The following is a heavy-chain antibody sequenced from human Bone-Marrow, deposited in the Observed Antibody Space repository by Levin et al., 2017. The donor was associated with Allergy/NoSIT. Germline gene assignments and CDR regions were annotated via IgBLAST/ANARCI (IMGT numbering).Heavy chain of an antibody. CDR2: IYHSGTT. D-gene: IGHD2-21*02. J-gene: IGHJ4*02. CDR3: ARGGSDSTFDN. V-gene: IGHV4-30-2*06. CDR1: GGSIRSGGYS. Sequence: SQTLSLPCAVSGGSIRSGGYSWTWIRQSPGKGLEWIASIYHSGTTYYNLSLRSRLTISIDRSENHFSLKLSSVTAADTAIYYCARGGSDSTFDNWGQGTLVTVSA.